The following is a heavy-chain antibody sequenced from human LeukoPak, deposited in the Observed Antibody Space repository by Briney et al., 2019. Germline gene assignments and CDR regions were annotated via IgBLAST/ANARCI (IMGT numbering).Heavy chain of an antibody. Sequence: GGSLRLSCAASEFTSSSYRMDWVRQAPGKGLEWVASISSGSIEIYYADAVKGRFTISRDNAKNSLYLQMSSLRGEDTAVYYCARGGYSHYDYWGPGTLVTVSS. CDR3: ARGGYSHYDY. J-gene: IGHJ4*02. CDR1: EFTSSSYR. CDR2: ISSGSIEI. V-gene: IGHV3-21*01. D-gene: IGHD6-13*01.